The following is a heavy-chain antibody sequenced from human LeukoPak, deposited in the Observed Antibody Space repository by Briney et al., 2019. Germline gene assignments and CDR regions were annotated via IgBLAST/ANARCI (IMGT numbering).Heavy chain of an antibody. CDR1: ELTFSSYT. D-gene: IGHD1-26*01. J-gene: IGHJ3*02. Sequence: GGSLRLSCAASELTFSSYTMNWVRQSPGEGLEWVSVISANGVATYYADSVKGRFTISRDNSKNALYLQMNSLRAEDTAVYYCAKSRWETYAVRAFDIWGQGTMVTVSS. CDR3: AKSRWETYAVRAFDI. V-gene: IGHV3-23*01. CDR2: ISANGVAT.